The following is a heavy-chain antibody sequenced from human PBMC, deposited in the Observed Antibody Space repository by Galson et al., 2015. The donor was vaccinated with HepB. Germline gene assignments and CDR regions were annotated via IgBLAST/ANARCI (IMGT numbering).Heavy chain of an antibody. V-gene: IGHV3-23*01. Sequence: SLRLSCAASGFTFSSYAMSWVRQAPGKGLEWVSAISGSGGSTYYADSVKGRFTISRDNSKNTLYLQMNSLRAEDTAVYYRAKDLGSSGYYGFGYWGQGTLVTVSS. D-gene: IGHD3-22*01. CDR1: GFTFSSYA. CDR2: ISGSGGST. CDR3: AKDLGSSGYYGFGY. J-gene: IGHJ4*02.